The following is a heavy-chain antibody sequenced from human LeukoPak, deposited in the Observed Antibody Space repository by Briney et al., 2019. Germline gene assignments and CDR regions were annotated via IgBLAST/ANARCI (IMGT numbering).Heavy chain of an antibody. D-gene: IGHD2-2*01. CDR1: GFTFSCYA. Sequence: GGSLRFSCAASGFTFSCYAMSWVRQAPGKGMEWVSTISGSGGSTYYADSVKGRFTISRDNSKNTLYLQMNRLRAEDTAVYYCAKLIGISCYAPNDYWGQGTLDTVSS. V-gene: IGHV3-23*01. CDR2: ISGSGGST. CDR3: AKLIGISCYAPNDY. J-gene: IGHJ4*02.